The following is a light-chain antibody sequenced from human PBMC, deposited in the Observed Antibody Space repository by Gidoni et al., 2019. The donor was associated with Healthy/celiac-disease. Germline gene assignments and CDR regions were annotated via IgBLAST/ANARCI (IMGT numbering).Light chain of an antibody. J-gene: IGKJ4*01. CDR2: AAS. CDR1: QGISSW. Sequence: DIQMTQSPSSVSASVGDRVTITCRASQGISSWLAWYQKKPGKAPNLLIYAASSLQSGVPSRFSGSGSGTDFTLTISSLQPEDFATYYCQQANSFPPTFGRGTKVEIK. CDR3: QQANSFPPT. V-gene: IGKV1-12*01.